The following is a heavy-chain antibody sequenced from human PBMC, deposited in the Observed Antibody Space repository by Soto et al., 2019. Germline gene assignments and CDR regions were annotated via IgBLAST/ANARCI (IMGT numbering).Heavy chain of an antibody. CDR3: AREYISSWFDY. D-gene: IGHD6-13*01. Sequence: ASVKVSCKASGYTFTGYYMHWVRQAPGQGLEWMAWINAGNGNTKYSQKFQGRVTITRDTSASTAYMELSRLRFDDTAVYYCAREYISSWFDYWGQGTLVTVS. J-gene: IGHJ4*02. V-gene: IGHV1-3*01. CDR1: GYTFTGYY. CDR2: INAGNGNT.